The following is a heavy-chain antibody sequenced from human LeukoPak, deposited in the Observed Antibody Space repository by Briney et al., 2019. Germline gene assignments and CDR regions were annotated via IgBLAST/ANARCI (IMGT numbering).Heavy chain of an antibody. CDR1: GGSISSYY. V-gene: IGHV4-4*07. J-gene: IGHJ4*02. CDR2: IYTSGST. CDR3: ARVGCSGGSCFPDY. D-gene: IGHD2-15*01. Sequence: SVTLSLTCTVSGGSISSYYWSWIRQPAGKGLEWIGRIYTSGSTNYNPSLKSRVTMSVDTSKNQFSLKLSSVTAADTAVYYCARVGCSGGSCFPDYWGQGTLVTVSS.